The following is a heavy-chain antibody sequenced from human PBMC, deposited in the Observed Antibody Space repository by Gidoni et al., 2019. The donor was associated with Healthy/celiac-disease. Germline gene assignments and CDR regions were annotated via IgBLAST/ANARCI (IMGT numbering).Heavy chain of an antibody. CDR3: ARGSDYDSSGYHYSYYMDV. J-gene: IGHJ6*03. Sequence: QVQLQQWGAGLLKPSETLSLTCAVDGGSFSGYYWSWIRQPPGKGLEWIGEINHSGSTNYNPSLKSRVTISIDTSKNQFSLKLSSVTAADTAVYYCARGSDYDSSGYHYSYYMDVWGKGTTVTVSS. V-gene: IGHV4-34*01. CDR1: GGSFSGYY. CDR2: INHSGST. D-gene: IGHD3-22*01.